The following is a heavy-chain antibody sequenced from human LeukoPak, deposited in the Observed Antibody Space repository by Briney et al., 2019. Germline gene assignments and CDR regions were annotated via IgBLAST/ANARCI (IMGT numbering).Heavy chain of an antibody. CDR3: ARRGETIRSASSDY. Sequence: SETLSLTCAVYGGSFSGYYWSWIRQPPGKGLEWIGEINHSGSTNYNPSLKSRVTISVDTSKNQFSLKLSSVTAADTAVYYCARRGETIRSASSDYWGQGTLVTVSS. CDR1: GGSFSGYY. CDR2: INHSGST. V-gene: IGHV4-34*01. J-gene: IGHJ4*02. D-gene: IGHD3-10*01.